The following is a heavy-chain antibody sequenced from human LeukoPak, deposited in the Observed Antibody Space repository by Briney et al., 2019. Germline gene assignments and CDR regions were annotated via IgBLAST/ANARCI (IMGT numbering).Heavy chain of an antibody. CDR3: AKAHDYGWGSYRYSTFDY. Sequence: QSGPSLRLSCAASAFTFSSYAMSSVRQEPRNWLESVSAISGSGSSTYYADSVKGRFTISRDNSKNTLYLKINRLRAEDTVVYYCAKAHDYGWGSYRYSTFDYWGQGTLVTVSS. CDR1: AFTFSSYA. CDR2: ISGSGSST. J-gene: IGHJ4*02. D-gene: IGHD3-16*02. V-gene: IGHV3-23*01.